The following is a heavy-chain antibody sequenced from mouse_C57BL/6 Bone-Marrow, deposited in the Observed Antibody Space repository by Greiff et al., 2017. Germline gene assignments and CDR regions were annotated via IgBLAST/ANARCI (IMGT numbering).Heavy chain of an antibody. D-gene: IGHD1-1*01. CDR1: GYSFTGYY. CDR3: ARSRYYGSSYYFDY. J-gene: IGHJ2*01. V-gene: IGHV1-42*01. CDR2: INPSTGGT. Sequence: EVQLQQSGPELVKPGASVKISCKASGYSFTGYYMNWVKQSPEKSLEWIGEINPSTGGTTYNQKFKAKATLTVDKSSSTAYMQLKSLTSEDSAVYYCARSRYYGSSYYFDYWGQGTTLTDSS.